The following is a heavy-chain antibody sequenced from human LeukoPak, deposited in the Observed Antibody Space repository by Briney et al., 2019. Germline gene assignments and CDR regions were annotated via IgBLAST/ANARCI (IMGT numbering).Heavy chain of an antibody. V-gene: IGHV1-18*01. CDR1: GYTFTSYG. CDR3: ARDSKWELLLGPIDY. Sequence: ASVKVSCKASGYTFTSYGISWVRQAPRQGLEWMGWISAYNGNTNYAQKLQGRVTMTTDTSTSTAYMELRSLRSDDTAVYYCARDSKWELLLGPIDYWGQGTLVTVSS. J-gene: IGHJ4*02. CDR2: ISAYNGNT. D-gene: IGHD1-26*01.